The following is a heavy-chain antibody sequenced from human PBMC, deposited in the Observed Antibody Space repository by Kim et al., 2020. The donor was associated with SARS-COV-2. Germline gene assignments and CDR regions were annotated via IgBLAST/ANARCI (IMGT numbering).Heavy chain of an antibody. Sequence: SQTLSLTCAISGDSVSSNSAAWNWIRQSPSRGLEWLGRTYYRSKWYNDYAVSVKSRITINPDTSKNQFSLQLNSVTPEDTAVYYCARVVAATMFGYYYGMDVWGQGTTVTVSS. CDR2: TYYRSKWYN. CDR1: GDSVSSNSAA. D-gene: IGHD3-10*02. V-gene: IGHV6-1*01. J-gene: IGHJ6*02. CDR3: ARVVAATMFGYYYGMDV.